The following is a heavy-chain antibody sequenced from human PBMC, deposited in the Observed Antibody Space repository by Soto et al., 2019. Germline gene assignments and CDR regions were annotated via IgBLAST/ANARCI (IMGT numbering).Heavy chain of an antibody. D-gene: IGHD6-19*01. CDR2: ISSSSSTI. CDR1: GFTFSSYS. CDR3: AVGIAVAGSNLAY. J-gene: IGHJ4*02. Sequence: EVQLVESGGGLVQPGGSLRLSCAASGFTFSSYSMNWVRQAPGKGLEWVSYISSSSSTIYYADSVKGRFTISRDNAKNSLYLQMTSLRDEDTAVYYCAVGIAVAGSNLAYWGQGTLVTVST. V-gene: IGHV3-48*02.